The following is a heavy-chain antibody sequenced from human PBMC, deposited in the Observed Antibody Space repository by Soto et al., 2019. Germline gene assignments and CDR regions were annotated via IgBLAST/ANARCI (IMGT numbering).Heavy chain of an antibody. Sequence: SETLSLTCSVSGVTISSAAYYWSWIRQHPGKGLEWVGNIYYNGSTYYSPSLKSRITLWLDTSKNQFSLGLSSVSAADTAVYYCARYRFSGSWSKFDYWGQGALVTVSS. J-gene: IGHJ4*02. CDR1: GVTISSAAYY. V-gene: IGHV4-31*03. CDR2: IYYNGST. CDR3: ARYRFSGSWSKFDY. D-gene: IGHD6-13*01.